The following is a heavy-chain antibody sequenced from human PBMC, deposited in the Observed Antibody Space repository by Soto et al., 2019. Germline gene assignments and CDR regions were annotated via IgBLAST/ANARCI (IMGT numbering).Heavy chain of an antibody. J-gene: IGHJ3*02. CDR1: GYSFTSYW. D-gene: IGHD3-16*01. CDR3: ARRMITAAFDI. Sequence: GESLKISCKGSGYSFTSYWIGWVRQMPGKGLXWXGXXXPXDXXXRXXXXFQGQVTISADKSISTAYLQWSSLKASDTAMYYCARRMITAAFDIWGQGTMVTVSS. CDR2: XXPXDXXX. V-gene: IGHV5-51*01.